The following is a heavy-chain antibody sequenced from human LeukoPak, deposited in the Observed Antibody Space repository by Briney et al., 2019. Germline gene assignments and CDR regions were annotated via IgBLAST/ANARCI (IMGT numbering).Heavy chain of an antibody. CDR2: MSPNSGNT. CDR1: GYTFTSYV. V-gene: IGHV1-8*01. Sequence: GASVKVSCTTSGYTFTSYVITWVRQAPGQGLEWMGWMSPNSGNTVYAQKFPGRLTMTRNASLSTAYMELSSRRSEDTAVYYCARIGDSFDPWGQGTLVTVSS. CDR3: ARIGDSFDP. J-gene: IGHJ5*02.